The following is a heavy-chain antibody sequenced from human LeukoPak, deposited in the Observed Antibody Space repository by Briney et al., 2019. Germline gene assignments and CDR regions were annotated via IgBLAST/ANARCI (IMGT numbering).Heavy chain of an antibody. CDR2: IKQDGSEK. D-gene: IGHD1-26*01. CDR3: ARENSGTFSIDY. CDR1: GFTFSIYW. J-gene: IGHJ4*02. Sequence: GGSLTLSCAASGFTFSIYWMTWVRQAQGKGMEWVANIKQDGSEKYYVDSVKGRFTISRDNAKNSLYLQMSSLRAEDTAVYYCARENSGTFSIDYWGQGTLVTVSS. V-gene: IGHV3-7*01.